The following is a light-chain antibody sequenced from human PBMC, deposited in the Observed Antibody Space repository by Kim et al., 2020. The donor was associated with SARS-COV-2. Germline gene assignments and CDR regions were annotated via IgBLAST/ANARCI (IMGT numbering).Light chain of an antibody. CDR2: DNN. CDR1: SSNIGNNY. J-gene: IGLJ2*01. V-gene: IGLV1-51*01. CDR3: GTWDSSLSAVV. Sequence: GQKVPISCSGSSSNIGNNYVSWYQQLPRTAPKLLIYDNNNRPSGIPDRFSGSKSGTSATLGITGLQTGDEAEYYCGTWDSSLSAVVFGGGSKLTVL.